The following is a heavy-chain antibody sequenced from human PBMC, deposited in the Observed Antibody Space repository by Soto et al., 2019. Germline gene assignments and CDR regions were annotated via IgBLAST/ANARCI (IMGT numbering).Heavy chain of an antibody. CDR3: ARDNRVNIAAAGRYYYYYGMDV. CDR1: GGSFSGYY. CDR2: INHSGST. J-gene: IGHJ6*02. Sequence: NPSETLSLTCAVYGGSFSGYYWSWIRQPPGKGLEWIGEINHSGSTNYNPSLKSRVTISVDTSKNQFSLKLSSVTAADTAVYYCARDNRVNIAAAGRYYYYYGMDVWGQGTTVTVSS. D-gene: IGHD6-13*01. V-gene: IGHV4-34*01.